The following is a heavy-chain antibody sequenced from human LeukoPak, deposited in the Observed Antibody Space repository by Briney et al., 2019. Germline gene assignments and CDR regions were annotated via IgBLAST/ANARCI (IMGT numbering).Heavy chain of an antibody. Sequence: KASETLSLTCAVYGGSFNGYYWSWIRQPPGKGLEWIGEINHSGSTNYNPSLKSRVTISVDTSKNQFSLKLSSVTAADTAVYYCARQVCSGGRCYSVDYWGQGTLVTVSS. CDR3: ARQVCSGGRCYSVDY. V-gene: IGHV4-34*01. CDR1: GGSFNGYY. D-gene: IGHD2-15*01. J-gene: IGHJ4*02. CDR2: INHSGST.